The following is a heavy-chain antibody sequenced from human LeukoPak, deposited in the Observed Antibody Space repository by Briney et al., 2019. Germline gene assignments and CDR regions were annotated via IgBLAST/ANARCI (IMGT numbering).Heavy chain of an antibody. CDR2: IYTSGST. CDR1: GGSISSGSYY. CDR3: ARVGDGYPNSFDY. Sequence: SETLSLTCTVSGGSISSGSYYWSWIRQPAGKGLEWIGRIYTSGSTNYNPSLKSRVTISVDTSKNQFSLKLSSVTAADTAVYYCARVGDGYPNSFDYWGQGTLVTVSS. V-gene: IGHV4-61*02. D-gene: IGHD5-24*01. J-gene: IGHJ4*02.